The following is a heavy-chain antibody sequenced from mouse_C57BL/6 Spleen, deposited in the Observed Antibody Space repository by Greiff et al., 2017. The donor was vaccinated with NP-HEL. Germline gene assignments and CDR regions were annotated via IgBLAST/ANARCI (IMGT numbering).Heavy chain of an antibody. D-gene: IGHD4-1*01. CDR3: ARSRKLVDFDY. CDR1: GYSFTGYY. CDR2: INPSTGGT. V-gene: IGHV1-42*01. Sequence: VQLQQSGPELVKPGASVKISCKASGYSFTGYYLNWVKQSPEKSLEWIGEINPSTGGTNYNQKFKAKATLTVDKSSSTAYMQLKSLTSEDSAVYYCARSRKLVDFDYWGQGTTLTVSS. J-gene: IGHJ2*01.